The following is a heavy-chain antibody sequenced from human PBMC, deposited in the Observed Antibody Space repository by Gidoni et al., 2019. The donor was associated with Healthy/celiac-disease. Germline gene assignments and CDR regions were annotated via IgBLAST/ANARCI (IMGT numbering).Heavy chain of an antibody. J-gene: IGHJ4*02. V-gene: IGHV3-30-3*01. CDR1: GFPFSSYA. Sequence: QVQLVASGGGVVQPGRSLRLSCAASGFPFSSYAMHWVRQAPGKGLGWVAVISYDGSNKYYADSVKGRFTISRDNSKNTLYLQMNSLRAEDTAVYYCAREGRRWLLASPASFDYWGQGTLVTVSS. CDR3: AREGRRWLLASPASFDY. CDR2: ISYDGSNK. D-gene: IGHD5-12*01.